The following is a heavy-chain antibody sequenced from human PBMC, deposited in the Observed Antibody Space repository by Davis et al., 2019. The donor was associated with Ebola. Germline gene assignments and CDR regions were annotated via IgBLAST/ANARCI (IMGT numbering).Heavy chain of an antibody. J-gene: IGHJ4*02. Sequence: PGGSLRLSCKGSGYSFTSYWIGWVRQMPGKGLEWMGIIYPGDSDTRYSPSFQGQVTISADKSISTAYLQWSSLKASDTAMYYCARGGGVLSSGSYSDYWGQGTLVTVSS. CDR3: ARGGGVLSSGSYSDY. D-gene: IGHD1-26*01. CDR1: GYSFTSYW. V-gene: IGHV5-51*01. CDR2: IYPGDSDT.